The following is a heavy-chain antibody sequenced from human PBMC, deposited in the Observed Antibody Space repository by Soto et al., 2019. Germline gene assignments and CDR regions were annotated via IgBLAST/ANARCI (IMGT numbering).Heavy chain of an antibody. Sequence: QVQLVESGGGVVQPGRSLRLSCAASGFIFSNYGMHWVRQAPGKGLEWVAVISYDGSNKYHADSVKGRFTISRDNSKNTLYLQMNSLRAEDTAVYYCAKVGFSGSSTYYYYYGMDVW. D-gene: IGHD1-26*01. CDR2: ISYDGSNK. CDR3: AKVGFSGSSTYYYYYGMDV. J-gene: IGHJ6*01. CDR1: GFIFSNYG. V-gene: IGHV3-30*18.